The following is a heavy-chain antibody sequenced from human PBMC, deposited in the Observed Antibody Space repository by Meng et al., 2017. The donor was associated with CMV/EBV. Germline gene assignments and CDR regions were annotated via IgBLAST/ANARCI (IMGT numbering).Heavy chain of an antibody. CDR2: INPHSGGT. CDR3: ARVALRHDFWSGYYSSYYFDY. J-gene: IGHJ4*02. Sequence: GYYMHWVRQAPGQGLEWMGWINPHSGGTNYAQKFQGRVTMTRDTSISTAYMELSRLRSDDTAVYYCARVALRHDFWSGYYSSYYFDYWGQGTLVTVSS. CDR1: GYY. D-gene: IGHD3-3*01. V-gene: IGHV1-2*02.